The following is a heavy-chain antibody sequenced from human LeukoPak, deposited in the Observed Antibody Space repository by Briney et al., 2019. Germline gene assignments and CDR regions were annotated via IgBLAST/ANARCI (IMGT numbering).Heavy chain of an antibody. CDR3: ARGLGYCSSTSCPRFHHRRYFDY. Sequence: SETLSLTCGVYGGSFSGYYWSWSRQPPGKGLEWSGEINHSGSTNYNPSLKSRVTISVDTSKNQFSLKLSSVTAADTAVYYCARGLGYCSSTSCPRFHHRRYFDYWGQGTLVTVSS. CDR2: INHSGST. J-gene: IGHJ4*02. CDR1: GGSFSGYY. D-gene: IGHD2-2*01. V-gene: IGHV4-34*01.